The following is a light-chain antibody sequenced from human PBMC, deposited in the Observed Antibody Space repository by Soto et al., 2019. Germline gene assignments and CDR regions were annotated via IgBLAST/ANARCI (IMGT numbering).Light chain of an antibody. CDR1: QRVSRN. Sequence: IVLTQSPATLSVSTGKIATLSCSASQRVSRNLAWYQQKPGQAARLLIYGASTRATGIPAMFSGSGSGTEFTLTLSSLQSEDFAVYYGQQYNNWPRTFGQGTKVEIK. CDR2: GAS. J-gene: IGKJ1*01. V-gene: IGKV3-15*01. CDR3: QQYNNWPRT.